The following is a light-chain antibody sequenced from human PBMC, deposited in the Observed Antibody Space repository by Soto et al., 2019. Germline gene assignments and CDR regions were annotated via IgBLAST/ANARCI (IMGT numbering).Light chain of an antibody. Sequence: EIVLTQSPGTLSLSPGERATLSCRASQTLSSTYLAWYQQKPGQAPRLLIYGASSRATDIPDRFSGSGSGTDFTLTISGLEPEDFAVYYCQQYGSSPITFGPGTKVDIQ. CDR2: GAS. CDR3: QQYGSSPIT. V-gene: IGKV3-20*01. J-gene: IGKJ3*01. CDR1: QTLSSTY.